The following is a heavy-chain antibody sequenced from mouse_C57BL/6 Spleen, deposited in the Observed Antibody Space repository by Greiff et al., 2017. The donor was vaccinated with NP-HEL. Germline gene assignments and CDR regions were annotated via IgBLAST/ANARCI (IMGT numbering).Heavy chain of an antibody. CDR1: GYTFTDYE. CDR2: IDPETGGT. D-gene: IGHD2-3*01. CDR3: TRKWGIYDGYYGGCAY. J-gene: IGHJ3*01. Sequence: QVQLQQSGAELVRPGASVTLSCKASGYTFTDYEMHWVKQTPVHGLEWIGAIDPETGGTAYNQKFKGKAILTADKSSSTAYMELRSLTSEDSAVDYCTRKWGIYDGYYGGCAYWGQGTLVTVSA. V-gene: IGHV1-15*01.